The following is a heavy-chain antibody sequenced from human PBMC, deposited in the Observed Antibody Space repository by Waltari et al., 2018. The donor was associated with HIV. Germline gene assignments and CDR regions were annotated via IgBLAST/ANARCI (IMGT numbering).Heavy chain of an antibody. CDR2: FWSDGAEI. V-gene: IGHV3-33*01. CDR3: ARGYSSSRWIPLYH. J-gene: IGHJ4*02. CDR1: GFTFSNFA. Sequence: QVQLVESGGGVVQPGTSLTLSCAVSGFTFSNFAFHWVRPSTGKGLEWLAVFWSDGAEISYADSVKGRFTVSKDSSQKTLYLHLTSLRAEDTALYYCARGYSSSRWIPLYHWGRGTLVTVSS. D-gene: IGHD6-6*01.